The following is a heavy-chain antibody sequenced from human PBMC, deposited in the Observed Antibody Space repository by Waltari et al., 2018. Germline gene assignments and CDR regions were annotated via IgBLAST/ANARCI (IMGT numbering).Heavy chain of an antibody. CDR2: INHSGST. Sequence: QVQLQQWGAGLLKPSETLSLTCAVYGGSFSGYYWSWIRQPPGKGLEWIGEINHSGSTNYNPSLKSRVTISVDTSKNQFSLKLSSVTAADTAVYYCARVYCSSTSCSDYWGQGTLVTVSS. V-gene: IGHV4-34*01. J-gene: IGHJ4*02. D-gene: IGHD2-2*01. CDR3: ARVYCSSTSCSDY. CDR1: GGSFSGYY.